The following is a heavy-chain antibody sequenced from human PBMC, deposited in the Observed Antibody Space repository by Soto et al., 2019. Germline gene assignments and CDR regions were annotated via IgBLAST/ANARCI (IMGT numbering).Heavy chain of an antibody. CDR2: ISYDGSNK. V-gene: IGHV3-30-3*01. CDR3: ARDPSSGWLGYYGMDV. D-gene: IGHD6-19*01. Sequence: QVQLVESGGGVVQPGRSLRLSCAASGFTFSSYAMHWVRQAPGKGLEWVAVISYDGSNKYYGDSVKGRFTISRDNSKNTRYLQMNSVRAEDTAVYYCARDPSSGWLGYYGMDVWGQETAVTVSS. J-gene: IGHJ6*02. CDR1: GFTFSSYA.